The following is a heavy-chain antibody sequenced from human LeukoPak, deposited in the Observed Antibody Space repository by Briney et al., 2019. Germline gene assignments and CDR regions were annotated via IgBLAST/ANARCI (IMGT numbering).Heavy chain of an antibody. CDR2: IRYDGNNK. Sequence: GGSLRLSCAASGFTFSSYGMHWVRQAPGKGLEWVAYIRYDGNNKYYADSVKGRFTISRDNSKNTLYLQLNSLRAEDTAVYYCARGYSGYEYWGQGTLVTVSS. CDR3: ARGYSGYEY. J-gene: IGHJ4*02. V-gene: IGHV3-30*02. D-gene: IGHD5-12*01. CDR1: GFTFSSYG.